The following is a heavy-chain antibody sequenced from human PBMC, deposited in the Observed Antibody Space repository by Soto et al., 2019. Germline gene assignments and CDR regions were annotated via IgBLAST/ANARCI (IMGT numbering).Heavy chain of an antibody. V-gene: IGHV4-31*03. J-gene: IGHJ4*02. Sequence: SETLSLTCTVSGGSITSNSYYWNWIRQHPGKGLEWIGYIHYSGSTYYNPSLKSRITISVDSSKSQFSLKLTSVTAADTAVYYCATTSGIALPVESWGQGTLVTVS. CDR2: IHYSGST. CDR1: GGSITSNSYY. D-gene: IGHD6-13*01. CDR3: ATTSGIALPVES.